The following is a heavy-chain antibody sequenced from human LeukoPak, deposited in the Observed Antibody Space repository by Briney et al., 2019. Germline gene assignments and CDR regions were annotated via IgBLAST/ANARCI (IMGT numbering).Heavy chain of an antibody. Sequence: SETLSLTCAVYGGSFSGYYWSWIRQPPGKGLEWIGEINHSGSTNYNPSLKSRVTISVDTSKNQFSLKLSSVTAADTAVYYCARDSPYDSNGYRFDYWGQGTLVTVSS. CDR3: ARDSPYDSNGYRFDY. D-gene: IGHD3-22*01. CDR2: INHSGST. V-gene: IGHV4-34*01. J-gene: IGHJ4*02. CDR1: GGSFSGYY.